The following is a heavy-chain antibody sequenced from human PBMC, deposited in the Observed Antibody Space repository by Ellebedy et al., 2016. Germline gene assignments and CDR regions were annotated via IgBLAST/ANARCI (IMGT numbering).Heavy chain of an antibody. J-gene: IGHJ4*02. CDR2: ISGSGSST. D-gene: IGHD5-12*01. Sequence: GESLKISXAASGFTFSSYAMSWVRQAPGKGLEWVSGISGSGSSTYYADSVKGRFTISRDNSKNTLYLQMNSLRAEDTAVYYCALLVATRRGPPFDYWGQGTLVTVSS. CDR3: ALLVATRRGPPFDY. CDR1: GFTFSSYA. V-gene: IGHV3-23*01.